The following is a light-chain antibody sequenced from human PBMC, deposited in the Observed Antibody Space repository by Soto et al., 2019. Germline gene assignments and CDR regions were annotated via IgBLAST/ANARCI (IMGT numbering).Light chain of an antibody. CDR2: EVS. Sequence: QSALTQPASVSGSPGQSITISCTGSNTDIGGYNYLSWYQQHPGRAPRLIIFEVSNRPSGISSRFSGSKSGNTASLTISGLQAEDEADYYCASYTSSSTSVIFGRGTKLTVL. V-gene: IGLV2-14*03. CDR1: NTDIGGYNY. CDR3: ASYTSSSTSVI. J-gene: IGLJ2*01.